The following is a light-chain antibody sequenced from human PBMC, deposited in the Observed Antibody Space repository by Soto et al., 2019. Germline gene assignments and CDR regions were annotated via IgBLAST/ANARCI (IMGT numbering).Light chain of an antibody. CDR1: SSNIGSTYD. CDR3: QSYDDSLSVHYV. CDR2: GNT. J-gene: IGLJ1*01. V-gene: IGLV1-40*01. Sequence: QSVLTQPPSVSVAPGQRVTISCTGSSSNIGSTYDVQWYQQLPGTAPKLLIHGNTDRPSGVPDRFSGSKSGTSASLAITGLQADDEADYYCQSYDDSLSVHYVFGTGTKVTVL.